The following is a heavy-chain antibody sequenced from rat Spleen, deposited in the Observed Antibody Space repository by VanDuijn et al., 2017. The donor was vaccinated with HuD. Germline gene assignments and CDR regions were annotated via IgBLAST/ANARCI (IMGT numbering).Heavy chain of an antibody. D-gene: IGHD1-10*01. J-gene: IGHJ2*01. CDR3: ARGGYNNYDF. CDR2: ISTGGGNT. Sequence: EVQLVESGGGLVQPGRSMKLSCAASGFTFSNYYMAWVRQAPTMGLEWVASISTGGGNTYYRDSVKGRFTISRDNAKSTLYLQMSRLGSEDTAIYYCARGGYNNYDFWGQGVMVTVSS. CDR1: GFTFSNYY. V-gene: IGHV5-25*01.